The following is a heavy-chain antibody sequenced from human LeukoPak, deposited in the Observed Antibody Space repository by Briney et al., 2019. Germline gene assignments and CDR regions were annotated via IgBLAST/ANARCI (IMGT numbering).Heavy chain of an antibody. CDR1: GGTFSSYA. J-gene: IGHJ4*02. V-gene: IGHV1-18*01. CDR2: ISAYNGDT. Sequence: ASVKVSCKASGGTFSSYAISWVRQAPGQGLEWMGWISAYNGDTNYAQKLQGRVTMTTDTSTSTAYMDLRSLRSDDTAVYYCARDPSSSGWYLDYWGQGTLVSVSS. CDR3: ARDPSSSGWYLDY. D-gene: IGHD6-19*01.